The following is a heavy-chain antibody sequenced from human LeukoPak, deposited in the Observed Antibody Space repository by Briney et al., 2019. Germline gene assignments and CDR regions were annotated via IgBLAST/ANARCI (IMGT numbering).Heavy chain of an antibody. J-gene: IGHJ4*02. CDR2: ISSSGSYI. V-gene: IGHV3-21*01. CDR3: ARSRSSGWSEFDY. CDR1: GFTFNSDS. Sequence: GGSLRPSCAASGFTFNSDSLDGDRQALGKGLKRVSSISSSGSYIYHADSVKGRFTISRDNPKNSLYLQMNSLRAEDTAVYYCARSRSSGWSEFDYWRRGTLVSVCS. D-gene: IGHD6-19*01.